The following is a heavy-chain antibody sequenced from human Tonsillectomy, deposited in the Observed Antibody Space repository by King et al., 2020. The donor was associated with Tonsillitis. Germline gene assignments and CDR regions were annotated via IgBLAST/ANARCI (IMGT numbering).Heavy chain of an antibody. J-gene: IGHJ3*02. Sequence: VQLQQWGAGLLKPSETLSLTCAVYGGSFSGYYWSWIRQPPGKGLEWIGEINHSGSTNYNPSLKSRVTISVDTSKNQFSLKLSSVTAADTAVYYCARAGVYGDYSRGAFDIWGQGTMVTVSS. CDR1: GGSFSGYY. CDR2: INHSGST. D-gene: IGHD4-17*01. CDR3: ARAGVYGDYSRGAFDI. V-gene: IGHV4-34*01.